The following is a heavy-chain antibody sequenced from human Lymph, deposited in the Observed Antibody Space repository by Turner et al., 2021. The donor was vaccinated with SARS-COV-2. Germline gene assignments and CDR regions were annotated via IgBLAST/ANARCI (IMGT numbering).Heavy chain of an antibody. CDR3: ARLVRRAEYYFDY. CDR1: GGSISSSSHY. Sequence: QLQLQESGPGLVKPSATLSLTCTVSGGSISSSSHYWGWIRQPPGRGLEWIGHIYYSGSNYYNPSRKSRVTISVDTSKNQFSLKLSSVTAADTAVYYCARLVRRAEYYFDYWGQGTLVTVSS. CDR2: IYYSGSN. D-gene: IGHD3-10*01. J-gene: IGHJ4*02. V-gene: IGHV4-39*01.